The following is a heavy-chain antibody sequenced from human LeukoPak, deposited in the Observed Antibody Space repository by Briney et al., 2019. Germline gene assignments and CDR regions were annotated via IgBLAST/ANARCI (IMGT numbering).Heavy chain of an antibody. J-gene: IGHJ3*01. Sequence: GGSLRLSCAASGFNFSSYGMHWVRHAPAKGLEWVAVISFDGSNKYYADSVKGRFTISRDNLKKTLYLQMNSLRAEDTAVYYCAKGYSSGYYSDAFDVWGQGTMVTVSS. D-gene: IGHD3-22*01. V-gene: IGHV3-30*18. CDR1: GFNFSSYG. CDR3: AKGYSSGYYSDAFDV. CDR2: ISFDGSNK.